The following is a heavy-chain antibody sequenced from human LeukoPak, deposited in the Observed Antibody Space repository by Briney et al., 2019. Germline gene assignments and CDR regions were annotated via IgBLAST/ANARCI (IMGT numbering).Heavy chain of an antibody. V-gene: IGHV1-2*02. D-gene: IGHD6-6*01. CDR2: INPNSGGT. J-gene: IGHJ5*02. CDR3: ARGPSIAARRDWFDP. CDR1: GYTFTGYY. Sequence: ASVKVSCKASGYTFTGYYMHWVRQAPGQGLEWMGWINPNSGGTNYAQKFQGRVTMTRDTSISTAYMELSRLRSDDTAVYYCARGPSIAARRDWFDPWGQATLVTVSS.